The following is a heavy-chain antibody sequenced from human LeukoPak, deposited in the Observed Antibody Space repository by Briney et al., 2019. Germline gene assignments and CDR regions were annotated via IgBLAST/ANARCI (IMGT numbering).Heavy chain of an antibody. Sequence: PSETLSLTCTVSGGSISSGSYYWSWIRQPAGKGLEWIGRIYTSGSTNYNPSLKSRVTISVDTSKNQFSLKLSSVTAADTAVYYCAREGNYWGDYYMDVWGKGTTVTVSS. CDR2: IYTSGST. CDR1: GGSISSGSYY. J-gene: IGHJ6*03. V-gene: IGHV4-61*02. D-gene: IGHD4-11*01. CDR3: AREGNYWGDYYMDV.